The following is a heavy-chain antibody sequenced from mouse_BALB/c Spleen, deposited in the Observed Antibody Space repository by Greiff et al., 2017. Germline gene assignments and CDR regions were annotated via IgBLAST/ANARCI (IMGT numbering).Heavy chain of an antibody. CDR2: ISTGGST. Sequence: EVKLVESGGGLVKPGGSLKLSCAASGFTFSSYAMSWVRQTPEKRLEWVASISTGGSTYSPDSVKGRFTISIDNARNILYLQMSSLRSEESAMYYCARGDYGYSFAYWGQGTLVTVSA. CDR3: ARGDYGYSFAY. V-gene: IGHV5-6-5*01. J-gene: IGHJ3*01. D-gene: IGHD1-2*01. CDR1: GFTFSSYA.